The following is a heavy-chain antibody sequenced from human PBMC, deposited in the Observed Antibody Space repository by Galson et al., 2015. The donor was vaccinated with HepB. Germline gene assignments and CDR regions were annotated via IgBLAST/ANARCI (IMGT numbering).Heavy chain of an antibody. CDR3: AREARDPYGDYGYYFDY. CDR2: IYSGGST. V-gene: IGHV3-66*02. CDR1: GFTVSSNY. D-gene: IGHD4-17*01. J-gene: IGHJ4*02. Sequence: SLRLSCAASGFTVSSNYMSWVRQAPGKGLEWVSVIYSGGSTYYADSVKGRFTISRDNSKNTLYLQMNSLRAEDTAVYYCAREARDPYGDYGYYFDYWGQGTLVTVSS.